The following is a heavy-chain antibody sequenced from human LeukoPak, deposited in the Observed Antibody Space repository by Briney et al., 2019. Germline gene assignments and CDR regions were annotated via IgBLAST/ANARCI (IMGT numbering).Heavy chain of an antibody. D-gene: IGHD4-11*01. V-gene: IGHV3-30*03. Sequence: PGRSLRLSCAASGFTFSNYGMHWVRQSPGEGLEWVAVISSDGSHKYYADSVRGRFTISRDNSKNTMYLQMNSLRVEDTAVYYCADSNYWYPVDYWGQGTLVTVSS. CDR1: GFTFSNYG. CDR2: ISSDGSHK. CDR3: ADSNYWYPVDY. J-gene: IGHJ4*02.